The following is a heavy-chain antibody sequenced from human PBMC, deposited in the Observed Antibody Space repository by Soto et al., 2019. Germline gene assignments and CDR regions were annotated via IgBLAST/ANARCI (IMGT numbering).Heavy chain of an antibody. V-gene: IGHV4-39*02. CDR2: IYYNGST. Sequence: PSETLSLTCTVSGGSVSSRSFFWGWIRQPPGKGLEWIGTIYYNGSTNYSPPLKSRVTISVDKSKHHFYLKLSSVTAAHRAVYFCAAIIVRPASIPLDYWGQGPPVTVSS. D-gene: IGHD2-2*01. CDR3: AAIIVRPASIPLDY. CDR1: GGSVSSRSFF. J-gene: IGHJ4*02.